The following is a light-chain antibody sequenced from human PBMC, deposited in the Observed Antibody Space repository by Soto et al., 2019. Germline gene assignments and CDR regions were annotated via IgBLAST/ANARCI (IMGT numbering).Light chain of an antibody. J-gene: IGLJ7*01. CDR2: EVN. CDR1: SSDVGGYNF. V-gene: IGLV2-14*01. CDR3: QSYDSVLSASV. Sequence: QSVLTQPASLSGSPGQSITISCTGTSSDVGGYNFVSWYQQHPGNPPKLLIFEVNNRPLGVSDRFSGSKSGNTASLTISGLQAEDEADYYCQSYDSVLSASVFGGGTQLTVL.